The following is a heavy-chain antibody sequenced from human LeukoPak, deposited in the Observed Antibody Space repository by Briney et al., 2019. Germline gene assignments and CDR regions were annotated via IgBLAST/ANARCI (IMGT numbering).Heavy chain of an antibody. CDR1: GVSISSYY. CDR2: IYYSGST. V-gene: IGHV4-59*01. Sequence: SETLSLTCTVSGVSISSYYRSWIRQPPGKGLEWIGYIYYSGSTNYNPSLKSRVTISVDTSKNQFSLKLSSVTAADTAVYYCARAPPSYYYDSSGYLRPYYYGMDVWGQGTTVTVSS. J-gene: IGHJ6*02. CDR3: ARAPPSYYYDSSGYLRPYYYGMDV. D-gene: IGHD3-22*01.